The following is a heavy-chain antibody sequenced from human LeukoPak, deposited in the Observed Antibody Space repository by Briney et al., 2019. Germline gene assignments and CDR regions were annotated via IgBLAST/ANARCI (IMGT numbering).Heavy chain of an antibody. V-gene: IGHV1-24*01. J-gene: IGHJ1*01. CDR3: ATLDYYDSSGYYPQYFQH. Sequence: ASVKVSCKVSGYTLTELSMHWVRQAPGKGLEWMGGFDPEDGETIYAQKFQGRVTMTEDTSTDTAYTELSSLRSEDTAVYYCATLDYYDSSGYYPQYFQHWGQGTLVTVSS. CDR1: GYTLTELS. D-gene: IGHD3-22*01. CDR2: FDPEDGET.